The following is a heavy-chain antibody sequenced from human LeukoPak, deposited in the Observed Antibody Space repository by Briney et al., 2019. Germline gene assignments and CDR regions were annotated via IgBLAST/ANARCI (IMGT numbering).Heavy chain of an antibody. CDR2: ISSSSSYI. D-gene: IGHD7-27*01. J-gene: IGHJ6*03. CDR1: GFTFSSYS. CDR3: AKDHLGYMDV. V-gene: IGHV3-21*01. Sequence: GGSLRLSCAASGFTFSSYSMNWVRQAPGKGLEWVSSISSSSSYIYYADSVKGRFTISRDNSKNTLYLQMNSLRAEDTAVYYCAKDHLGYMDVWGKGTTVTISS.